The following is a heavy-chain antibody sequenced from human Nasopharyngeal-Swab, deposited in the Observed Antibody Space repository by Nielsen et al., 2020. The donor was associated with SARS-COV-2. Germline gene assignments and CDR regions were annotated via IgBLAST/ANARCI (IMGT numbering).Heavy chain of an antibody. CDR3: ARQSGYSSQRLD. CDR2: IYYSGST. J-gene: IGHJ4*02. CDR1: GGSISSSSYY. Sequence: SETLSLTCTVSGGSISSSSYYWGWIRQPPGKGLEWIGSIYYSGSTYYNPSLKSRVTISVDTSKNQFSLKLSSVTAADTAVYYCARQSGYSSQRLDWGQGTLVTVSS. D-gene: IGHD6-19*01. V-gene: IGHV4-39*01.